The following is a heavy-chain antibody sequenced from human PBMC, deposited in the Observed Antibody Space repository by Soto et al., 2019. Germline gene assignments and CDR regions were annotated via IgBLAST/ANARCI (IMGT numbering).Heavy chain of an antibody. CDR2: ISGGGDTT. J-gene: IGHJ4*02. CDR3: AKGRGGSGSLTPRVDL. D-gene: IGHD3-10*01. CDR1: GFTFNNYA. V-gene: IGHV3-23*01. Sequence: EVQLLESGGGLVQPGGSLRLSCAASGFTFNNYAMTWVRQAPGKGLEWVSAISGGGDTTSYADSVKGRFTVSRDGSKNPLYLQMSSLRAEDTALYYCAKGRGGSGSLTPRVDLWGQGTLVTVSS.